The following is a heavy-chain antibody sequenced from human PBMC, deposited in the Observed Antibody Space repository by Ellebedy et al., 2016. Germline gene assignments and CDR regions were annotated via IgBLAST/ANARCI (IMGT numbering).Heavy chain of an antibody. CDR3: ARDRDFGSTVGYLDS. J-gene: IGHJ4*02. D-gene: IGHD3-10*01. V-gene: IGHV3-72*01. CDR1: GFTVSDHY. Sequence: GGSLRLXCAASGFTVSDHYMDWVRQAPGKGLEWVGRTRNKAKSYTTEYAASVKGRFTISRDNSMNTLYLHLTSLRPDDTAVYWCARDRDFGSTVGYLDSWGQGTQVTVSS. CDR2: TRNKAKSYTT.